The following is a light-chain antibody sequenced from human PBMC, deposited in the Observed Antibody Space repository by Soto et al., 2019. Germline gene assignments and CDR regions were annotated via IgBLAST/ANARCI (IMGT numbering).Light chain of an antibody. CDR2: AAS. CDR3: QQSLGIPYT. V-gene: IGKV1-39*01. J-gene: IGKJ2*01. Sequence: DIQMTQSPSALSASVGDRVTITCRASQTISTYLNWYQQKPGKAPKLLIYAASTLQSGVPSRFSSSGSRTDFTLTISSLQPEDFATYYCQQSLGIPYTFGQGTRLEIK. CDR1: QTISTY.